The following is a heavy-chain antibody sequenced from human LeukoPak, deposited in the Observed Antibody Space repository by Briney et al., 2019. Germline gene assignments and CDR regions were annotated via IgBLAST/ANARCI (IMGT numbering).Heavy chain of an antibody. D-gene: IGHD3-22*01. J-gene: IGHJ3*02. V-gene: IGHV3-53*01. Sequence: GGSLRLSCAASGFTVSSIHMVWVRQAPGKGLEWVSVTYTGGNSYYADSVRGRFIISRDISKNTLYLQMNSLRAEDSALYYCARGGRGSAAVVAPRSFDIWGQGTMVTVSS. CDR2: TYTGGNS. CDR3: ARGGRGSAAVVAPRSFDI. CDR1: GFTVSSIH.